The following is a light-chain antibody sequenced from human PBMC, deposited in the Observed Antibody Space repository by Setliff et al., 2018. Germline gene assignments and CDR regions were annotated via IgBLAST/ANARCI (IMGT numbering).Light chain of an antibody. CDR1: SSDVGGYDY. Sequence: QSVLTQPPSASGSPGQSVTISCTGTSSDVGGYDYVSWYQQHRGKAPKLMLYEVTKRPSGVPDRFSGSKSGNTASLTVSGLQADDEADYYCSAYAGSNNWGVFGTGTKVTVL. CDR2: EVT. J-gene: IGLJ1*01. CDR3: SAYAGSNNWGV. V-gene: IGLV2-8*01.